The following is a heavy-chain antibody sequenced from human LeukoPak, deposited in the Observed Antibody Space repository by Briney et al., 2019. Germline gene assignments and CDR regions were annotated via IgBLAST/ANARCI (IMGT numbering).Heavy chain of an antibody. CDR1: GYTYTSYG. J-gene: IGHJ4*02. Sequence: ASVKVSCKASGYTYTSYGISWVRQAPGQGLEWMGWISAYNGNTNYAQKLQGRVTMTTDTSTSTAYMELRSLRSDDTAVYYCAREGGYATDAPEDNFDYWGQGTLVTVSS. CDR2: ISAYNGNT. V-gene: IGHV1-18*01. CDR3: AREGGYATDAPEDNFDY. D-gene: IGHD5-12*01.